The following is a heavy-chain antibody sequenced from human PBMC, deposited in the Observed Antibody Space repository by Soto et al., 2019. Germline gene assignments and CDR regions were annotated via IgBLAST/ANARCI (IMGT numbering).Heavy chain of an antibody. CDR2: IYYSGST. D-gene: IGHD5-12*01. Sequence: SEPLSLPCIVSGGSVSSGSYYWTWIRQPPGKGLEWIGYIYYSGSTNYNPSLKSRVTISVDTSRNQFSLKLSSVTAADTAVYFCARDGYNSYYGMDVWGQGTTVTVSS. V-gene: IGHV4-61*01. CDR3: ARDGYNSYYGMDV. CDR1: GGSVSSGSYY. J-gene: IGHJ6*02.